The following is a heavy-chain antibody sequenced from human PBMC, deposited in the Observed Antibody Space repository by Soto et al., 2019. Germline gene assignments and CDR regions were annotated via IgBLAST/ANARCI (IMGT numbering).Heavy chain of an antibody. D-gene: IGHD2-15*01. CDR2: ISAYNGNT. V-gene: IGHV1-18*01. CDR1: GYTFTSYG. J-gene: IGHJ5*02. CDR3: ARGYCSGGSCYYNWFDP. Sequence: QVQLVQSGAEVKKPGASVKVSCKASGYTFTSYGISWVRQAPGQGLEWMGWISAYNGNTNYAQKLQGRVTMTTDTSSSTAYMELRSLRSDDTAVYYCARGYCSGGSCYYNWFDPWGQGTLVTVSS.